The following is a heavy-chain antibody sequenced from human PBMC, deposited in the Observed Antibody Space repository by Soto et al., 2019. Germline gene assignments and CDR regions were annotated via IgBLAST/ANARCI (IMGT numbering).Heavy chain of an antibody. J-gene: IGHJ4*02. D-gene: IGHD3-22*01. V-gene: IGHV3-48*04. CDR1: GFNFRYYF. Sequence: PGGSLRLSCAASGFNFRYYFMHWVRQAPGKGLEWVSGITGSGTTTYYGDSVKGRFSISRDNAKNSLYLQMNSLRAEDTAVYYCARRYYYDSRDDYWGQGT. CDR3: ARRYYYDSRDDY. CDR2: ITGSGTTT.